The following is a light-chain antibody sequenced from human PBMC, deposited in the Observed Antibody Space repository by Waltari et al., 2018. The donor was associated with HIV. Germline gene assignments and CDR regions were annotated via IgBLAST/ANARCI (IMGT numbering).Light chain of an antibody. J-gene: IGLJ1*01. CDR3: QSAGV. CDR1: ALPKQY. V-gene: IGLV3-25*03. CDR2: TDS. Sequence: SYELTQPPSVSVSPGQTARITCSGDALPKQYAYWYQQKPGQAPVLVIYTDSERPAGIPERFSGSNSGTTVTLTISGVQAEDEADYYCQSAGVFGTGTKVTVL.